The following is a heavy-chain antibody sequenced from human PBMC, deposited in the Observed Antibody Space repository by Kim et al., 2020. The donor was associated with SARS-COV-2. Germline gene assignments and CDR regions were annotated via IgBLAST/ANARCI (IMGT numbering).Heavy chain of an antibody. Sequence: NPYLKSRVTISVDKSKNQFSLKLSSVTAADTAVYYCARDLEAVAGTPSDYWGQGTLVTVSS. CDR3: ARDLEAVAGTPSDY. D-gene: IGHD6-19*01. V-gene: IGHV4-4*02. J-gene: IGHJ4*02.